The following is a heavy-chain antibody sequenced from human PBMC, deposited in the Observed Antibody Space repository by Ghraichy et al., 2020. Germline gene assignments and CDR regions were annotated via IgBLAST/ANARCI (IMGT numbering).Heavy chain of an antibody. Sequence: ASVKVSCKASGYTFTSYAMHWVRQAPGQRLEWMGWINAGNGNTKYSQKFQGRVTITRDTSASTAYMELSSLRSEDTAVYYCARDYNDFWSGPNWFDPWGQGTLVTVSS. CDR3: ARDYNDFWSGPNWFDP. CDR1: GYTFTSYA. D-gene: IGHD3-3*01. CDR2: INAGNGNT. V-gene: IGHV1-3*01. J-gene: IGHJ5*02.